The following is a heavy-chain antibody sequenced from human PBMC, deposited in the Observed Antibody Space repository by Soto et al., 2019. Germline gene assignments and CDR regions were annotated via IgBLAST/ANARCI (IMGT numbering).Heavy chain of an antibody. CDR3: ARGVTTVTTFGY. CDR1: GGSISSGGYS. V-gene: IGHV4-30-2*01. CDR2: IYHSGST. D-gene: IGHD4-17*01. Sequence: SETLSLTCAVSGGSISSGGYSCNWIRQPPGKGLEWIGYIYHSGSTYYNPSLKSRVTISVDRSKNQFSLKLSSVTAADTAVYYCARGVTTVTTFGYWGQGALVTVSS. J-gene: IGHJ4*02.